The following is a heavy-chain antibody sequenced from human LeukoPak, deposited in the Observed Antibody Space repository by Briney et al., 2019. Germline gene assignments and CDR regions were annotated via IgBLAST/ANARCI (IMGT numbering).Heavy chain of an antibody. Sequence: PGGSLRLSCAASGFTFSSYAMMWVRQAPGQRLEWISSITGSGDGTYYADSVRGRFTISRDNSDNTLYLQVNSLRAEDTAVYFCVKGFVHPTYYFDYWGQGTLVTVS. V-gene: IGHV3-23*01. D-gene: IGHD3-10*01. J-gene: IGHJ4*02. CDR3: VKGFVHPTYYFDY. CDR2: ITGSGDGT. CDR1: GFTFSSYA.